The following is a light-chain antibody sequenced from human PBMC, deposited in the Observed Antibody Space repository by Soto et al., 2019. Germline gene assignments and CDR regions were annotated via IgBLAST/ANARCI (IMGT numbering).Light chain of an antibody. CDR3: CSYAGSSTSL. J-gene: IGLJ3*02. V-gene: IGLV2-11*01. Sequence: QSALTQPRSVSGSPGQSVSISCTGTSSDIGGYNYVSWYQQYPGKAPKLMIYDVTKRPSGVPDRFSASKSGNRASLTISGLQPEDEADYYCCSYAGSSTSLFGGGTKVTVL. CDR1: SSDIGGYNY. CDR2: DVT.